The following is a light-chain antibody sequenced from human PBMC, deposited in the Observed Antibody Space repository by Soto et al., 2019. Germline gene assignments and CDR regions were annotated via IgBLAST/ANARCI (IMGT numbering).Light chain of an antibody. CDR3: QQYGSSPPLT. V-gene: IGKV3-20*01. J-gene: IGKJ4*01. CDR2: GAS. CDR1: QSVTSSY. Sequence: EIVLTQSPGTLSLSPRERATLSCRASQSVTSSYLVWYQQKPGQAPRLLIYGASNRATGIPDRFSGSGSGTDFTLTISRLEPEDFAVYYCQQYGSSPPLTFXGGTKVDIK.